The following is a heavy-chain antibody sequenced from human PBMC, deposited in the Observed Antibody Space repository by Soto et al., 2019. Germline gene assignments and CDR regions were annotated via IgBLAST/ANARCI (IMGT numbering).Heavy chain of an antibody. Sequence: WESLKISCEGSGYTFSSYSIGWVRQMPGKGLEWMGIIYPDDSDTRYSPSFRGQVTISVDKSISRAYLQWSSLKASDSAMYFCARIGSSYNTLDFRSRRTFVTVSS. D-gene: IGHD2-15*01. V-gene: IGHV5-51*01. CDR1: GYTFSSYS. J-gene: IGHJ4*02. CDR3: ARIGSSYNTLDF. CDR2: IYPDDSDT.